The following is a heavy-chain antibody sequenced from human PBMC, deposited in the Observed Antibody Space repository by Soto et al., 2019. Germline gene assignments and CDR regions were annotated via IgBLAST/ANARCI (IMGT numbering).Heavy chain of an antibody. CDR3: TTDLMAQYNWNSGGYYFDY. CDR2: IKSKTDGGTT. CDR1: GFTFSSYG. Sequence: GGSLRLSCAASGFTFSSYGMNWVRQAPGKGLEWIGRIKSKTDGGTTDYAAPVKGRFTISRDDSKNTLYLQMNSLKTEDTAVYYCTTDLMAQYNWNSGGYYFDYWGQGTLVTVSS. J-gene: IGHJ4*02. D-gene: IGHD1-7*01. V-gene: IGHV3-15*07.